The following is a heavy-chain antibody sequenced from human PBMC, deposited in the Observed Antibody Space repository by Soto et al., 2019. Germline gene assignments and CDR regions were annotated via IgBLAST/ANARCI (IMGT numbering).Heavy chain of an antibody. D-gene: IGHD5-12*01. CDR1: GGTFSSYG. CDR3: ARDLGYDYGVYYGMDV. V-gene: IGHV1-69*01. CDR2: IIPMFGST. J-gene: IGHJ6*02. Sequence: QVQLVQSGAEVKKPGSSVKVSCKASGGTFSSYGLSWVRQAPGQGLEWMGGIIPMFGSTNYAPKFQGRVTITADGSTSTASMELSSLRSEDTAVYYCARDLGYDYGVYYGMDVWGQGTTVTVS.